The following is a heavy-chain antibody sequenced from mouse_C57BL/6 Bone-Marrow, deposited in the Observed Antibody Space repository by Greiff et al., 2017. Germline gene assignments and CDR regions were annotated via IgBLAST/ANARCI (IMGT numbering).Heavy chain of an antibody. CDR1: GFSLTSYA. CDR3: ARNLGGNYGGYFYYAMDY. CDR2: IWTGGGT. V-gene: IGHV2-9-1*01. J-gene: IGHJ4*01. D-gene: IGHD2-1*01. Sequence: QVQLKESGPGLVAPSQSLSITCTVSGFSLTSYAISWVRQPPGKGLEWLGVIWTGGGTNYNSALKSRLSISKDNSKSQVFLKMNSLQTDDTARYYCARNLGGNYGGYFYYAMDYWGQGTSVTVSS.